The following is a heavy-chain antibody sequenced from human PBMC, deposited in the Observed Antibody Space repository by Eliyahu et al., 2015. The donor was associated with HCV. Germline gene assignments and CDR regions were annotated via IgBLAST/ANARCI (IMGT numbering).Heavy chain of an antibody. V-gene: IGHV3-30*18. CDR1: GFIFSXPG. Sequence: QVQLVESGGGVVQPGRSLRLSCAASGFIFSXPGXXWVRQAPGKGLGWVAVISHDGDIQYYGDSVKGRFTISRDNSKNTVYLQMNSLRAEDTAVYYCAKDGLRNVVVTTTPLINWFDPWGQGTLVTVAS. CDR3: AKDGLRNVVVTTTPLINWFDP. D-gene: IGHD2-21*02. J-gene: IGHJ5*02. CDR2: ISHDGDIQ.